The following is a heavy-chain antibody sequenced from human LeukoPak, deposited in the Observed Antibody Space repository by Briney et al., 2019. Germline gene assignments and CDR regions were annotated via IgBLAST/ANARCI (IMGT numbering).Heavy chain of an antibody. CDR1: GYTFTSYD. V-gene: IGHV1-8*01. D-gene: IGHD3-22*01. CDR2: MNPNSGNT. Sequence: ASVTVSCKASGYTFTSYDINWVRQATGQGLEWMGWMNPNSGNTGYAQKFQGRVTMTRDTSTSTVYMELSSLRSEDTAVYYCARDSPYGMDVWGQGTTVTVSS. CDR3: ARDSPYGMDV. J-gene: IGHJ6*02.